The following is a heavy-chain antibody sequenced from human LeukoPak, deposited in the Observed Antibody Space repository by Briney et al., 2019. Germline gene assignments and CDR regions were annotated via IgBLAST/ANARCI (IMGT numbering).Heavy chain of an antibody. CDR2: ISGSGGST. D-gene: IGHD3-16*02. Sequence: GGSLRLSCAASGFTFSSYAMSWVRQAPGKGLEWVSAISGSGGSTYYADSVKGRFTISRDNSKNTLYLQMNSQRAEDTAVYYCAKVLSESPAESGFDYWGQGTLVTVSS. CDR1: GFTFSSYA. CDR3: AKVLSESPAESGFDY. J-gene: IGHJ4*02. V-gene: IGHV3-23*01.